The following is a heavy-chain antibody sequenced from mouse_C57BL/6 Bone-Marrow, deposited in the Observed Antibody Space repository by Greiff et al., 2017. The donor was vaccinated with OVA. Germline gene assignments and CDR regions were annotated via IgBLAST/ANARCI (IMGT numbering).Heavy chain of an antibody. CDR3: ARGGSNSNYAMDY. Sequence: EVKLMESGPGLVKPSQSLSLTCSVTGYSITSGYYWNWIRQFPGNKLEWMGYISYDGSNNYNPSLKNRISITRDTSKNQFFLKLNSVTTEDTATYYCARGGSNSNYAMDYWGQGTSVTVSS. D-gene: IGHD2-5*01. CDR1: GYSITSGYY. J-gene: IGHJ4*01. CDR2: ISYDGSN. V-gene: IGHV3-6*01.